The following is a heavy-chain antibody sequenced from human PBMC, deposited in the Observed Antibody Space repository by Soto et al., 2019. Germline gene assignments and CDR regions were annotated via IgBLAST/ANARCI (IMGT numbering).Heavy chain of an antibody. J-gene: IGHJ6*03. CDR1: GDSVSSNSAA. CDR3: ARGYDILTGYGGGYYMDV. D-gene: IGHD3-9*01. CDR2: TYYRSKWYN. Sequence: QVQLQQSGPGLVKPSQTLSLTCAISGDSVSSNSAAWNWIRQSPSRGLEWLGRTYYRSKWYNDYAVPVKSRITINPDTSKNQFSLQLNSVTPEDTAVYYCARGYDILTGYGGGYYMDVWGKGTTVTVSS. V-gene: IGHV6-1*01.